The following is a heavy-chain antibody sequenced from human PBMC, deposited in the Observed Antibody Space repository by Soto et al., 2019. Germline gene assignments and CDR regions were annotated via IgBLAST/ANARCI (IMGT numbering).Heavy chain of an antibody. CDR3: FTPRGGGAY. V-gene: IGHV3-53*01. CDR2: IYSGGYT. D-gene: IGHD3-10*01. Sequence: EVQLVESGGGLIQPGGSLRLSCAVSGFTVSNNYMSWVRQAPGKGLEGVSVIYSGGYTAYGDSVKGRFTISRDNSKNTISLKKNARGPDDPAVCFCFTPRGGGAYWGQGTLVTVSS. CDR1: GFTVSNNY. J-gene: IGHJ4*02.